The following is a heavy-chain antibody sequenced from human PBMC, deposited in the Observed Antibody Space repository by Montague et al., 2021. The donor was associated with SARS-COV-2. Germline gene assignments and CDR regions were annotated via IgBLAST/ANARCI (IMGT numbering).Heavy chain of an antibody. D-gene: IGHD6-13*01. J-gene: IGHJ2*01. CDR1: GFTFSSHD. CDR2: IGTAGDT. V-gene: IGHV3-13*04. CDR3: ARAGYSSSWPLRLYWYFDL. Sequence: SLRLSCAASGFTFSSHDMHWVRQATGKGLEWASAIGTAGDTYYPGSVKGRFTISRENAKNSLYLQMNSLRAGDTAVYYCARAGYSSSWPLRLYWYFDLWGRGTLVTVSS.